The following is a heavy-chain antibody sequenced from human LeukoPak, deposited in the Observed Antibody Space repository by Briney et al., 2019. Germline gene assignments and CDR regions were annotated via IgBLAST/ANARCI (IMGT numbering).Heavy chain of an antibody. D-gene: IGHD7-27*01. J-gene: IGHJ4*02. Sequence: PSETLSLTCTVSFDSITSFFWSWIRQPPGKGLEWIGRIYSSGRANYNPSLKSRVTISVDTSKNQFSLKLSYLTAADTAVYFCARESSWGNFDYWGQGTLVTVSS. CDR3: ARESSWGNFDY. CDR2: IYSSGRA. CDR1: FDSITSFF. V-gene: IGHV4-59*01.